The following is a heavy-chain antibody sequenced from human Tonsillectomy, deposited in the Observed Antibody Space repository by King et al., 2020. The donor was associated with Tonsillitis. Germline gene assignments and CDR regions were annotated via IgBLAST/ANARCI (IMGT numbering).Heavy chain of an antibody. J-gene: IGHJ4*02. CDR1: GGSISSSSYY. CDR2: IYYTGST. D-gene: IGHD3-22*01. Sequence: QLQESGPGLVKPSETLSLTCTGSGGSISSSSYYWGCIRQPPGKGLEWIGYIYYTGSTYYNPSLKSRVTISVDTSKNQFSLKLSSVTAADTAVYYCARLYYYDSSHYLYYFVYWGQGTLVTVSS. CDR3: ARLYYYDSSHYLYYFVY. V-gene: IGHV4-39*01.